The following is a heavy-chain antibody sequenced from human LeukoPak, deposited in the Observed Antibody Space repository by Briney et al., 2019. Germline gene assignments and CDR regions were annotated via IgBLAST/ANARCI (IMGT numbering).Heavy chain of an antibody. CDR1: GFTFSSSE. CDR3: ARGNYGYDY. D-gene: IGHD5-18*01. CDR2: ISGNGDFT. J-gene: IGHJ4*02. Sequence: GGSLRLSCAASGFTFSSSEMHWVRQAPGKGLEYVSAISGNGDFTYYRDSVKGRFIISRDNSKNTLYLHMGSLRAEDVAVYYCARGNYGYDYWGQGTLVTVSS. V-gene: IGHV3-64*02.